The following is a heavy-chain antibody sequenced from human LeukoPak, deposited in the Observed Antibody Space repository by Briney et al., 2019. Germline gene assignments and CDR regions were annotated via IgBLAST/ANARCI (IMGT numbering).Heavy chain of an antibody. CDR3: AREGLDCSSISCYEVSVY. Sequence: GGSLRLSCAASGFTVSSYSMIWVRQAPGKGLEWVSSISSSSSYIYYADSVKGRFTISRDNAKNSLYLQMNSLRAEDTAVYYCAREGLDCSSISCYEVSVYWGQGTLVTVSS. J-gene: IGHJ4*02. CDR2: ISSSSSYI. D-gene: IGHD2-2*01. CDR1: GFTVSSYS. V-gene: IGHV3-21*01.